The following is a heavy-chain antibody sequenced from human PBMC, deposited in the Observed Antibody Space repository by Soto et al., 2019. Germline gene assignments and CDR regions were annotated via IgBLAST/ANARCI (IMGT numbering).Heavy chain of an antibody. CDR2: IDPSDSYT. D-gene: IGHD2-2*02. CDR1: GYSFTSYW. CDR3: ARVDYCSSTSCYRHYYYGMDV. J-gene: IGHJ6*02. V-gene: IGHV5-10-1*01. Sequence: GESLKISCKGSGYSFTSYWISWVRQMPGKGLERMGRIDPSDSYTNYSPSFQGHVTISADKSISTAYLQWSSLKASDTAMYYCARVDYCSSTSCYRHYYYGMDVWGQGTTVTVSS.